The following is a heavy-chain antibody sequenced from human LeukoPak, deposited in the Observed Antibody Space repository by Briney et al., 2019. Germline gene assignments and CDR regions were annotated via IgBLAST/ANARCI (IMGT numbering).Heavy chain of an antibody. J-gene: IGHJ4*02. CDR3: ARFAYCGGHCWYYFGY. V-gene: IGHV4-34*01. D-gene: IGHD2-21*02. Sequence: SETLSLTCAVYGGSFSGYYWIWIRQPPGKGLEWIGEINDSGSTNYNPSLKSRVTMSVDTSKNQFSLHLSSVTAADTAVYYCARFAYCGGHCWYYFGYWGQGSLVTVSS. CDR1: GGSFSGYY. CDR2: INDSGST.